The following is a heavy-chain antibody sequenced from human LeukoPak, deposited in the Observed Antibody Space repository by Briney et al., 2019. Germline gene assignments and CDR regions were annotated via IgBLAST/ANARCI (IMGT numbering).Heavy chain of an antibody. CDR2: ISHDRSNN. V-gene: IGHV3-30-3*01. D-gene: IGHD3-10*01. Sequence: PGGSLRLSCAASGFTFSNYAMHWARQAPGKGLEWVAFISHDRSNNCHADSVKGRFTISRDNSKNTLYLQMNSLTDEDTAVYYCARDLSGSYMSDYWGQGTLVTVSS. CDR3: ARDLSGSYMSDY. CDR1: GFTFSNYA. J-gene: IGHJ4*02.